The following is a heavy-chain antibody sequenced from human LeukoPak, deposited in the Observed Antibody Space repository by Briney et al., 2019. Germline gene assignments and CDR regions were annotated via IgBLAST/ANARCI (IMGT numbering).Heavy chain of an antibody. V-gene: IGHV3-23*01. D-gene: IGHD3-22*01. CDR1: GFTFSSYA. J-gene: IGHJ4*02. CDR3: AKRGSYDSSGYYYFDY. CDR2: ISGSGGST. Sequence: GGSLRLSCAASGFTFSSYAMSWVRQAPGKGLEWGSAISGSGGSTYYADSVKGRFTISRDNSKNTLYLQMNSLRAEDTAVYYCAKRGSYDSSGYYYFDYWGQGTLVTVSS.